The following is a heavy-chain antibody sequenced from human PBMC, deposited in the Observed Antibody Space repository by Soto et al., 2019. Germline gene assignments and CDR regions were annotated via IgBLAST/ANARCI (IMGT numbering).Heavy chain of an antibody. J-gene: IGHJ4*02. CDR2: IYWDDDK. CDR1: GFSLSTSGVG. Sequence: QITLKESGPTLVKPTQTLTLTCTFSGFSLSTSGVGVGWIRQPPGKALQWLALIYWDDDKYYSPTLKSRLTTAKDTSKNQVVLTRTNMDPVDTATYYCAHRHCSSWYFDYWGQGTLVTVSS. CDR3: AHRHCSSWYFDY. V-gene: IGHV2-5*02. D-gene: IGHD6-13*01.